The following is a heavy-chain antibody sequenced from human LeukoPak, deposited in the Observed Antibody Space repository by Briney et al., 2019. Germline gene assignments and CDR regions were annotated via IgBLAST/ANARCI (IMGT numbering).Heavy chain of an antibody. V-gene: IGHV1-2*02. CDR3: ARDLIQAVERPPPTSEFDI. J-gene: IGHJ3*02. CDR2: INPNSGGT. CDR1: GYTFTSYG. D-gene: IGHD4-23*01. Sequence: ASVKVSCKASGYTFTSYGISWVRQAPGQGLEWMGWINPNSGGTNYAQKFQGRVTMTRDTSISTAYMELSRLRSDDTAVYYCARDLIQAVERPPPTSEFDIWGQGTMVTVSS.